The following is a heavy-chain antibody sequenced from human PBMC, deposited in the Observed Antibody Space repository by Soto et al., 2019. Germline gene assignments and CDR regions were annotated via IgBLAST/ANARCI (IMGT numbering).Heavy chain of an antibody. CDR3: ARESEDLTSTFDY. CDR1: GFTFTRYS. Sequence: EGSLRLSCAASGFTFTRYSMNWVRQAPGKGLEWVSSISSTTNYIYYGDSMKGRFTISRDNAKNSLYLEMNSLRAEDTAVYYCARESEDLTSTFDYWGQGTQVTVSS. V-gene: IGHV3-21*06. CDR2: ISSTTNYI. J-gene: IGHJ4*02.